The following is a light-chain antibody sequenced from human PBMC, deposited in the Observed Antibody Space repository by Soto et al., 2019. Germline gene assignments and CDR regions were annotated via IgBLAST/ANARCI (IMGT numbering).Light chain of an antibody. CDR2: AAS. Sequence: EIVLTQSPGTLSLSPGERTTLSCRASQSVSSSYLAWYQQKPGQAPRLLIYAASSRATGIPDRFSGSGSGTDFTLTISRLEPEDFAVYYCQKYGSSRWTFGQGTKVEIK. CDR1: QSVSSSY. V-gene: IGKV3-20*01. CDR3: QKYGSSRWT. J-gene: IGKJ1*01.